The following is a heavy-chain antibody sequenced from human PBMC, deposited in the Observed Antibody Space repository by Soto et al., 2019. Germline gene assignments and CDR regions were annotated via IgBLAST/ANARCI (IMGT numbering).Heavy chain of an antibody. CDR1: GGSISSGGYY. CDR2: IYYSGST. D-gene: IGHD3-10*01. CDR3: ARVQHPAYFDY. V-gene: IGHV4-31*03. Sequence: SETLSLTCTVSGGSISSGGYYWSWIRQHPGKGLEWIGYIYYSGSTYYNPSLKSRVTISVDTSKNQFSLKLSSVTAADTAVYYCARVQHPAYFDYWGQGTPVTVSS. J-gene: IGHJ4*02.